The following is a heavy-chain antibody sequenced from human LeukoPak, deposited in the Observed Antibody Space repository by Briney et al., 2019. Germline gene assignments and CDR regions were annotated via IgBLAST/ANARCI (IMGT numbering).Heavy chain of an antibody. CDR3: ARGQRYSTSPFDY. CDR2: ISGGSGTI. D-gene: IGHD3-16*02. Sequence: GGSLRLSCAASGFTVSSYSMNWVRQAPGKGLEWVSYISGGSGTIYYADSVKGRFTISRDNAKNSLFLQMNSLRDKDTAVYYCARGQRYSTSPFDYWGQGTLVTVSS. CDR1: GFTVSSYS. V-gene: IGHV3-48*02. J-gene: IGHJ4*02.